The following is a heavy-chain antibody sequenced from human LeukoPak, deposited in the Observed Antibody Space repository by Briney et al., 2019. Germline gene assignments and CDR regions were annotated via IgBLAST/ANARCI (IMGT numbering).Heavy chain of an antibody. Sequence: ASVNVSCKASGYTFTSYAMHWVRQAPGQRLEWTGWINAGNGNTKYSQKFQGRVTITRDTSASTAYMELSSLRSEDTAVYYCASGYCSSTSCYKAKGILDYWGQGTLVTVSS. D-gene: IGHD2-2*02. CDR3: ASGYCSSTSCYKAKGILDY. J-gene: IGHJ4*02. CDR2: INAGNGNT. V-gene: IGHV1-3*01. CDR1: GYTFTSYA.